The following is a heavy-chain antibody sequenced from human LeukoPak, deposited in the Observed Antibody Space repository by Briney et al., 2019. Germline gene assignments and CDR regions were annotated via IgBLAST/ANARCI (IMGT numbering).Heavy chain of an antibody. D-gene: IGHD6-6*01. J-gene: IGHJ6*03. CDR3: ASLSIAARPGGYYYYMDV. Sequence: TSETLSLTCAVYGGSFSGYYWSWIRQPPGKGLEWIGEINHSGSTNYNPSIKSRVTISVDTSKNQFSLKLSSVTAADTAVYYCASLSIAARPGGYYYYMDVWGKGTTVTVSS. CDR1: GGSFSGYY. CDR2: INHSGST. V-gene: IGHV4-34*01.